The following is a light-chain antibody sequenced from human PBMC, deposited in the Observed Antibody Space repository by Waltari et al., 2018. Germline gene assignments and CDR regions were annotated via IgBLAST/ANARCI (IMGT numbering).Light chain of an antibody. V-gene: IGLV3-19*01. CDR3: LSRDTTSTRV. CDR1: SLRRYY. CDR2: GQD. Sequence: SSELTQDPAVSVALGQTVSITCKGVSLRRYYASWYQQRPGQAPILILYGQDNRPSGIPDRFSGSTSGNTASLTITGAQAEDEADYYCLSRDTTSTRVFGGGTRLTV. J-gene: IGLJ3*02.